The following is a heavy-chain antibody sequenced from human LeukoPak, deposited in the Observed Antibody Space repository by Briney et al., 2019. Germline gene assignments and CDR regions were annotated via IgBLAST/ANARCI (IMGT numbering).Heavy chain of an antibody. Sequence: SETLSHTXTVSGGSISSYYWSWIRQPPGKGLEWIGYIYYSGSTNYNPSPKSRVTISVDTSKNQFSLKLSSVTAADTAVYYCARDGDGSGWSDYWGQGTLVTVSS. CDR1: GGSISSYY. CDR3: ARDGDGSGWSDY. CDR2: IYYSGST. J-gene: IGHJ4*02. V-gene: IGHV4-59*01. D-gene: IGHD6-19*01.